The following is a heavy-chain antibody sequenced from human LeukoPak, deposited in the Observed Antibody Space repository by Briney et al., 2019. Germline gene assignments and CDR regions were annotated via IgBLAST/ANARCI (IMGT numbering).Heavy chain of an antibody. CDR1: GGTFISYA. CDR2: IIPIFSTA. Sequence: ASVKVSCKASGGTFISYAISWVRQAPGQGLEWMGGIIPIFSTANYAQKFQGRVTITADESTSTAYMELSSLRSEDTAVYYCASTNDYGDYPNPFDYWGQGTLVTVSS. V-gene: IGHV1-69*13. CDR3: ASTNDYGDYPNPFDY. D-gene: IGHD4-17*01. J-gene: IGHJ4*02.